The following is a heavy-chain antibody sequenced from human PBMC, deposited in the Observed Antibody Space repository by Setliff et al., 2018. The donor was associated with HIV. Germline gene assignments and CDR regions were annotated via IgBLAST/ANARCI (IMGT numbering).Heavy chain of an antibody. J-gene: IGHJ6*02. CDR3: VRDNVRGHTNAMDV. V-gene: IGHV1-18*01. CDR1: GYRFSTFG. Sequence: ASVKVSCKSSGYRFSTFGISWVRQAPGQGLEWMGWISGYNADTDYAQKFQGRVSMTTDISTNTAYMELRSLRSDDTAVYYCVRDNVRGHTNAMDVWGQGTTVTVSS. D-gene: IGHD3-10*01. CDR2: ISGYNADT.